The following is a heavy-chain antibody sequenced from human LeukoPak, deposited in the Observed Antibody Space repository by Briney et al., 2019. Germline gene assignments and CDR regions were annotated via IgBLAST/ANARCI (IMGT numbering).Heavy chain of an antibody. V-gene: IGHV1-18*01. CDR1: GYTFTSYG. CDR3: ARDSLPLDAFDI. J-gene: IGHJ3*02. Sequence: ASVKVSCKASGYTFTSYGISWVRQAPGQGLEWMGWISAYNGNTNYVQKLQGRVTMTTDTSTSTAYMELRSLRSDDTAVYYCARDSLPLDAFDIWGQGTMVTVSS. CDR2: ISAYNGNT.